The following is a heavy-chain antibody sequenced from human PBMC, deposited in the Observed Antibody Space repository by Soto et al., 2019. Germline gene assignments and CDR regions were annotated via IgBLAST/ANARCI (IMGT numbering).Heavy chain of an antibody. CDR3: ARPEGDYFYNHMDV. J-gene: IGHJ6*03. CDR2: ISGSGGVS. Sequence: VQLLESGGGLVQPGGSLRLSCVGSGFTFSRYVMSWVRQAPGKGLEWVSVISGSGGVSYYTDSVKGRFTISRDNSKNTLYLEMKSLGAGDTAVYYCARPEGDYFYNHMDVWGKGTTVTVSS. CDR1: GFTFSRYV. V-gene: IGHV3-23*01. D-gene: IGHD3-16*01.